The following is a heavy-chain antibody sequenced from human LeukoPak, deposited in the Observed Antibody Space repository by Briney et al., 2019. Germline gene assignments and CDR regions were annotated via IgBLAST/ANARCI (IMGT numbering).Heavy chain of an antibody. CDR2: INGGGDHT. D-gene: IGHD2-2*03. CDR3: ARRDVLNGEWIFFDH. CDR1: GFTFSTYS. Sequence: GGSLRLSCAASGFTFSTYSMNWVRQAPGKGLEWVSAINGGGDHTYYADSVKGRFTISRDNSKNTLYFHLNSLRADDTAVYYCARRDVLNGEWIFFDHWGQGTLVTVSS. V-gene: IGHV3-23*01. J-gene: IGHJ4*02.